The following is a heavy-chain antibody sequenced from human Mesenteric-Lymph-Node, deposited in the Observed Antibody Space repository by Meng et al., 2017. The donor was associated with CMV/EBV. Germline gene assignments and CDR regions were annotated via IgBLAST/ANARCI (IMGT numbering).Heavy chain of an antibody. CDR1: GCSISSSSYY. V-gene: IGHV4-39*01. CDR3: ARSGGSGIFYGMDV. J-gene: IGHJ6*02. CDR2: IYYSGST. D-gene: IGHD3-10*01. Sequence: SETLSSTCTVPGCSISSSSYYWGWIRQPPGKGLEWIGSIYYSGSTYYNPSLKSRVTISVDTSKNQFYLKLSSVTAADTAVYYCARSGGSGIFYGMDVWGQGTTVTVSS.